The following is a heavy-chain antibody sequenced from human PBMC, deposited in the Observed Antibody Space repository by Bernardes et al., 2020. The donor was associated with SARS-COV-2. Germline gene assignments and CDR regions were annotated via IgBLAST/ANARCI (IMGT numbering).Heavy chain of an antibody. CDR2: ISAYNGNT. D-gene: IGHD2-15*01. CDR1: GYTFTTYG. CDR3: ARVEGFCSGGTCFSLFYFDH. Sequence: ASVKVSCKASGYTFTTYGISWVRQAPGQGLEWMGWISAYNGNTNYVQKFQGRVTMTTDTSTSTAYMELRSLRSDDTAVYYCARVEGFCSGGTCFSLFYFDHWGQGTLVSVSS. V-gene: IGHV1-18*04. J-gene: IGHJ4*02.